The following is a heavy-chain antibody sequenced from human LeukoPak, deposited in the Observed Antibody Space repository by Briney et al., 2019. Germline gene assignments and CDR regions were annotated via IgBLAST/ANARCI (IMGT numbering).Heavy chain of an antibody. J-gene: IGHJ3*02. CDR2: IYYSGST. CDR3: ARDIFQGLYDSSGGSSAFDI. Sequence: SETLSLTCLLSGGSIGPYYWSWIRQPPGKGLEWIGYIYYSGSTNYNPSLKSRVTISVDTSKNQFSLKLSSVTAADTAVYYCARDIFQGLYDSSGGSSAFDIWGQGTMVTVSS. D-gene: IGHD3-22*01. CDR1: GGSIGPYY. V-gene: IGHV4-59*01.